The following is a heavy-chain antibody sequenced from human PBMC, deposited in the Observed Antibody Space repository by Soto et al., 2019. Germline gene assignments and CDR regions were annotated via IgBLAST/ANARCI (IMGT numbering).Heavy chain of an antibody. J-gene: IGHJ4*02. V-gene: IGHV1-46*03. D-gene: IGHD4-17*01. Sequence: ASVKVSCKASGYTFTRYCMHWVRQAPGQGLEWMGIINPSGGSTSYAQKFQGRVTMTRDTSTSTVYMELSSLRSEDTAVYYCASLGRGDYVKDYWGQGTLVTVSS. CDR3: ASLGRGDYVKDY. CDR1: GYTFTRYC. CDR2: INPSGGST.